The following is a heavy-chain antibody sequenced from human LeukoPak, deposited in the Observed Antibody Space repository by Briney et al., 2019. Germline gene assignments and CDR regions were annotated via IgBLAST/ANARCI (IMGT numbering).Heavy chain of an antibody. Sequence: GGSLRLSCAASGFTFSSYAMHWVRQAPGKGLEWVAVISYDGSNKYYADSVKGRFTISRDNSKNTLYLQMNSLRAEDTAVYYCARDGDWYFDYWGQGTLVTVSS. J-gene: IGHJ4*02. CDR1: GFTFSSYA. D-gene: IGHD2-21*02. V-gene: IGHV3-30*04. CDR3: ARDGDWYFDY. CDR2: ISYDGSNK.